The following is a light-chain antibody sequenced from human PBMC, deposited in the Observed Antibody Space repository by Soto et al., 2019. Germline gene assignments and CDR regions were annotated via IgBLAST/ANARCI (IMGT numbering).Light chain of an antibody. Sequence: EIVLTQSPGTLSLSPGERATLSCRASQSVSSSYLAWYQQKPGQAPRRLIYGASSRATGIPDRFSGSGSGTDFTLTIRRLEPEDFAVYYCQQYGSSLFGPGTKVDIK. CDR2: GAS. CDR3: QQYGSSL. CDR1: QSVSSSY. V-gene: IGKV3-20*01. J-gene: IGKJ3*01.